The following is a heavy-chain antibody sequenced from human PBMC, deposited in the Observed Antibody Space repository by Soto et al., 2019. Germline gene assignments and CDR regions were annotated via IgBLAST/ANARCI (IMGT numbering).Heavy chain of an antibody. J-gene: IGHJ5*02. D-gene: IGHD3-22*01. V-gene: IGHV1-69*13. CDR2: IIPIFGTA. Sequence: ASVKVSCKASGGTFSSYAISWVRQAPGQGLEWMGGIIPIFGTANYAQKFQGRVTITADESTSTAYMELSSLRSEDTAVYYCALHAPDPYYYDIRFDPWGQGTLVTVSS. CDR1: GGTFSSYA. CDR3: ALHAPDPYYYDIRFDP.